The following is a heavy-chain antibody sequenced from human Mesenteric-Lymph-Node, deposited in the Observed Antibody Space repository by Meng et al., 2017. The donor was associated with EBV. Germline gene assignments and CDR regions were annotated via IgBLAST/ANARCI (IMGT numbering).Heavy chain of an antibody. D-gene: IGHD4-23*01. Sequence: GAKVKSPGESFKISCRGSGYSLTSYWIGWVCQMPGKGLEWMGIIYPGDSDTRYSPSFQGQVTISADKSISTAYLQWSSLKASDTAMYYCARQQGNSGGDYWGQGTLVTVSS. J-gene: IGHJ4*02. CDR1: GYSLTSYW. V-gene: IGHV5-51*01. CDR3: ARQQGNSGGDY. CDR2: IYPGDSDT.